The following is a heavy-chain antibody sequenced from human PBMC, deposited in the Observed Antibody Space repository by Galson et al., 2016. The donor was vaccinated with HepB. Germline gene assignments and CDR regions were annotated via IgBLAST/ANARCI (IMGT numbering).Heavy chain of an antibody. CDR2: ISWTGDST. D-gene: IGHD3-10*01. CDR3: ARGLVGSGMDV. J-gene: IGHJ6*02. V-gene: IGHV3-20*01. Sequence: SLRLSCAASGFTFDDYGLNWVRQAPGKGLEWISCISWTGDSTSYADSVKGRFTMYRDDARNSLYLQMSSLRVEDTALYQCARGLVGSGMDVWGQGTTVTVSS. CDR1: GFTFDDYG.